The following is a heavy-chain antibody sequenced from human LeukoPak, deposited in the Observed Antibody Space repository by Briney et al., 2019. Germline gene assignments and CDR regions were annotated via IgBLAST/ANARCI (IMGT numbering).Heavy chain of an antibody. CDR2: IYSSGST. J-gene: IGHJ4*02. V-gene: IGHV3-23*01. CDR3: AKDRALGSTGDY. D-gene: IGHD2-8*02. CDR1: GFTFPNYA. Sequence: GGSLRLSCAASGFTFPNYAMSWVRQSPGKGLDWVSSIYSSGSTYYADSVKGRFTISRDNSKNTLYLQMNSLRAEDTAVYYCAKDRALGSTGDYWGQGTLVTVSS.